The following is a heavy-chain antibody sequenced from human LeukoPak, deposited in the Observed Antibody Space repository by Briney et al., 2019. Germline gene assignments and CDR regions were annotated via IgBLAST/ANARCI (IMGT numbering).Heavy chain of an antibody. CDR1: GFTFSNYE. V-gene: IGHV3-48*03. Sequence: GGSLRLSCAASGFTFSNYEMHWVRQAPGKGLEWVSYISSSGSDIYYADSVKGRFTTSRDNAKNSLYLHMNSLRAEDTAVYYCARDYGGSPPFDYWGQGTLVTVSS. J-gene: IGHJ4*02. CDR3: ARDYGGSPPFDY. CDR2: ISSSGSDI. D-gene: IGHD4-23*01.